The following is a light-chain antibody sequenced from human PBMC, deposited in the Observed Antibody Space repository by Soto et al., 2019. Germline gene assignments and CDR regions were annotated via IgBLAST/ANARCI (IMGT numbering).Light chain of an antibody. V-gene: IGKV3-20*01. CDR1: QSVSSSF. CDR2: GAS. J-gene: IGKJ4*01. CDR3: QQYGNPIT. Sequence: IVLTQSPGTLSLSPGERATLSCRATQSVSSSFLAWYQQRPGQAPRLLIFGASNRATGIPDRFSGSGSGTDFSLTISRLEPEDCAVYYCQQYGNPITFGGGTKVDIK.